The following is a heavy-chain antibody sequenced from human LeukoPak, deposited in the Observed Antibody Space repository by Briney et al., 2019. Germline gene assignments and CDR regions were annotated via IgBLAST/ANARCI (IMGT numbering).Heavy chain of an antibody. J-gene: IGHJ3*01. V-gene: IGHV4-59*01. CDR3: VRRVVVVTANDKSDTFDV. CDR2: IYYTGSS. Sequence: SETLSLTCTVSGGSISSYYWNWIRQTPGEGLELIGYIYYTGSSNYNPFLKSRVTISLDTSKNQFSLKLTSVTAADTAVYYCVRRVVVVTANDKSDTFDVWGQGTVVTVSS. CDR1: GGSISSYY. D-gene: IGHD2-21*02.